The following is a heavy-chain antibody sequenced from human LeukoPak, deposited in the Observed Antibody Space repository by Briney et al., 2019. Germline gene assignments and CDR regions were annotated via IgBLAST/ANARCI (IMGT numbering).Heavy chain of an antibody. Sequence: SETLSLTCDVYGVSLNEYYWTWIRQPPGKGLEWIGEINHEGTTIYNPSLKSRVIISVDMSNSQFSLKLDSVTAADTALYFCARRFQGRSGYYVRHRLDGFDIWGQGTMVTVSS. D-gene: IGHD3-3*01. V-gene: IGHV4-34*01. CDR3: ARRFQGRSGYYVRHRLDGFDI. J-gene: IGHJ3*02. CDR1: GVSLNEYY. CDR2: INHEGTT.